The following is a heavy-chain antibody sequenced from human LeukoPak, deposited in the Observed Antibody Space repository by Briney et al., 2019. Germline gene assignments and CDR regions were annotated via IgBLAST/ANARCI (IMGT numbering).Heavy chain of an antibody. V-gene: IGHV5-10-1*01. CDR1: DSTFTSYW. D-gene: IGHD3/OR15-3a*01. CDR3: ASLPAGLRVADFDY. J-gene: IGHJ4*02. Sequence: GGSLQISCEGSDSTFTSYWISGVRRLPAKGLGRRGGIDLSDSYTNYSPSFQGNVTISADKSISTAYLQWSSQKASDTAMYYCASLPAGLRVADFDYWGQGTLVTVSS. CDR2: IDLSDSYT.